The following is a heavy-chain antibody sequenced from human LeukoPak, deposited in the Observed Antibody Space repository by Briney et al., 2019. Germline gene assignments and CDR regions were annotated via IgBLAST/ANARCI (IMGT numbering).Heavy chain of an antibody. J-gene: IGHJ2*01. CDR3: ARGRYSGSYYTWYFDL. Sequence: SETLSLTCTVSGGSISSYYWSWIRQPAGKGLEWIGRIYTSGSTNYNPSLKSRVTMSVDTSKNQFSLKLSSVTAADTAVYYCARGRYSGSYYTWYFDLWGRGTLVTVSS. CDR1: GGSISSYY. CDR2: IYTSGST. D-gene: IGHD1-26*01. V-gene: IGHV4-4*07.